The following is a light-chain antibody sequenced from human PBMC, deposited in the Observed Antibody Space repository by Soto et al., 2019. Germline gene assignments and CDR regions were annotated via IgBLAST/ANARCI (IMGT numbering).Light chain of an antibody. CDR1: QSVSDY. J-gene: IGKJ1*01. CDR3: HTYADWPPA. CDR2: GPS. Sequence: EVVLTQSPATLSLSPGERATLSCRASQSVSDYTAWFQQKPGQPPRLVIYGPSTRASGVPARFSGSGSGRQFTLTISSLQSEDSAVYFCHTYADWPPAFGQGTKGEIK. V-gene: IGKV3-15*01.